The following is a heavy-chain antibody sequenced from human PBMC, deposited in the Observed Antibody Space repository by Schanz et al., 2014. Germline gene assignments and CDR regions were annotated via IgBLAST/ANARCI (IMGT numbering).Heavy chain of an antibody. D-gene: IGHD3-16*01. V-gene: IGHV1-8*01. J-gene: IGHJ4*02. CDR1: GYTFTSYD. CDR2: MNSKTGNT. Sequence: QVQLVQSGAEVKKPGASVKVSCKASGYTFTSYDINWVRQATGQGLEWMGWMNSKTGNTGYAQRFQGRVTMTRNTSITTAYLELSSLRSGDTAVYYCTKGRTFGRWGQGTLVNDSS. CDR3: TKGRTFGR.